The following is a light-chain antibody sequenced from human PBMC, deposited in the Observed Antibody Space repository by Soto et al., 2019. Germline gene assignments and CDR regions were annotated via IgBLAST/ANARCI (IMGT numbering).Light chain of an antibody. CDR1: QSIAGF. CDR3: QQSYSAPPYT. V-gene: IGKV1-39*01. Sequence: DIQMTQSPSSLSASVGDRVTITCRTSQSIAGFSNWYQQKPGKAPKLLIYSASNLHSGAPSRFSGSGSGTHFTLTISSLQPEDFATYYCQQSYSAPPYTFGQGTKLEIK. CDR2: SAS. J-gene: IGKJ2*01.